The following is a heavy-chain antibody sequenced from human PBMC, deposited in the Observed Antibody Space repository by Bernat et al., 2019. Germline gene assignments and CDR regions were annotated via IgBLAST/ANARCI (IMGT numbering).Heavy chain of an antibody. CDR3: AGEVGLVVVPAAPNWFDP. CDR2: INPNSGGT. V-gene: IGHV1-2*04. J-gene: IGHJ5*02. Sequence: QVQLVQSGAEVKKPGASVKVYCKASGYTFTGYYMHWVRQAPGQGLEWMGWINPNSGGTNYAQKFQGWVTMTRDTSISTAYMELSRLRSDDTAVYYCAGEVGLVVVPAAPNWFDPWGQGTLVTVSS. CDR1: GYTFTGYY. D-gene: IGHD2-2*01.